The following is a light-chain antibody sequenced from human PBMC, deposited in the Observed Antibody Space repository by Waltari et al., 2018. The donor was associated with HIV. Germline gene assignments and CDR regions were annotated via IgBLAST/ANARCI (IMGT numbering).Light chain of an antibody. Sequence: QSVLTQPPSASGTPGQRVTISCSGSSSHIGSNTVNWYQQLPGTAPKLLIYSNNQRPSGVPDRFSGSKSGTSASLAISGLQSEDEADYYCAAWDDSLNEEVFGGGTKLTVL. CDR3: AAWDDSLNEEV. CDR1: SSHIGSNT. J-gene: IGLJ3*02. V-gene: IGLV1-44*01. CDR2: SNN.